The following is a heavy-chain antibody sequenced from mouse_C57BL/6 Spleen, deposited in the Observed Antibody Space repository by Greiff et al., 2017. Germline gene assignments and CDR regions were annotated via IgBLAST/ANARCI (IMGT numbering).Heavy chain of an antibody. J-gene: IGHJ4*01. V-gene: IGHV1-64*01. CDR3: AKSFIYYGSSYDYAMDY. CDR1: GYTFTSYW. CDR2: IHPNSGST. D-gene: IGHD1-1*01. Sequence: QVQLQQPGAELVKPGASVKLSCKASGYTFTSYWMHWVKQRPGQGLEWIGMIHPNSGSTNYNEKFKSKATLTVDKSSSTAYMQLSSLTSEDSAVYYCAKSFIYYGSSYDYAMDYWGQGTSVTVSS.